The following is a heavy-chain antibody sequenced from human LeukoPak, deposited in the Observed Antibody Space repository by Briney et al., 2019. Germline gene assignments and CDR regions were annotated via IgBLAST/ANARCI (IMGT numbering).Heavy chain of an antibody. J-gene: IGHJ6*03. CDR2: IIPIFGTA. CDR1: GGTFSSYA. V-gene: IGHV1-69*13. Sequence: ASVKVSCKASGGTFSSYAISWVRQAPGQGLEWMGGIIPIFGTANYAQKFQGRVTITADESTSTAYMELSSLRSEDTALYYCAKDRGPYYYYYMDVWGKGTTVTVSS. CDR3: AKDRGPYYYYYMDV.